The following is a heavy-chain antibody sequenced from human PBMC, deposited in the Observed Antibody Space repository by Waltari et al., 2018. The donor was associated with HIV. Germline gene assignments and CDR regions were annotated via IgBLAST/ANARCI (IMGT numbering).Heavy chain of an antibody. CDR3: ARERPHKSSWYSGYYFDY. CDR2: VNLSGST. D-gene: IGHD1-26*01. V-gene: IGHV4-34*02. J-gene: IGHJ4*02. Sequence: QVQLQQWGGGLLKTSETLSLTCAVFGGSLSGYYWTWIRPAPGKGLEWIGEVNLSGSTNYAPSLKNRVIISVDASKKQISLNMISVTGADTGVYYCARERPHKSSWYSGYYFDYWGQGSRVIVSS. CDR1: GGSLSGYY.